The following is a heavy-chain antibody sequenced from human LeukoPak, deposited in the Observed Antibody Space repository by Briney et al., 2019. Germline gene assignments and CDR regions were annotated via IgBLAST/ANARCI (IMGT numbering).Heavy chain of an antibody. Sequence: GGSLRLSCAASGFTFSNAWMSWVRQAPGKGLEWVGRIKSKTDGGTTDYAAPVKGRFTTSRDDSKNTLYLQMNSLKTEDTAVYYCTTGLLAHYYYYGMDVWGKGTTVTVSS. CDR2: IKSKTDGGTT. V-gene: IGHV3-15*01. CDR3: TTGLLAHYYYYGMDV. CDR1: GFTFSNAW. D-gene: IGHD2-21*02. J-gene: IGHJ6*04.